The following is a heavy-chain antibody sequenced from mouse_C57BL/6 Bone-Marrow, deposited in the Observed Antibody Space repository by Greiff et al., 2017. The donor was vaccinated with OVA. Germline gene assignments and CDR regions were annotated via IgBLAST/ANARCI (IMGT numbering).Heavy chain of an antibody. CDR2: ISYDGST. Sequence: ESGPGLVKPSQSLSLTCSVSGYSITSGYYWNWIRQFPGNKVEWMGYISYDGSTNYNQSLKNRISLTRDTSKNPFFLKFNSVTTDDTATNYSARNYYAMDYWGQGTSVTVSS. V-gene: IGHV3-6*01. CDR3: ARNYYAMDY. J-gene: IGHJ4*01. CDR1: GYSITSGYY.